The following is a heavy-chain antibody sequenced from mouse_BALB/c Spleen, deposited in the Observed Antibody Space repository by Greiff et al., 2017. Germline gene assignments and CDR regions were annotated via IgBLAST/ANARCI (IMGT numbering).Heavy chain of an antibody. V-gene: IGHV5-17*02. D-gene: IGHD2-3*01. J-gene: IGHJ2*01. CDR3: ARDGYYY. CDR2: ISSGSSTI. Sequence: EVQLVESGGGLVQPGGSRKLSCAASGFTFSSFGMHWVRQAPEKGLEWVAYISSGSSTIYYADTVKGRFTISRDNPKNTLFLQMTSLRSEDTAMYYCARDGYYYGGQGTTLTVSA. CDR1: GFTFSSFG.